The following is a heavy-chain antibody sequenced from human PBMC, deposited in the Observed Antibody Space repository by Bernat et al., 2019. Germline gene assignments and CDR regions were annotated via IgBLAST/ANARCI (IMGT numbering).Heavy chain of an antibody. J-gene: IGHJ6*03. CDR2: ISYDGSNK. CDR3: AKDGQRWSGGYYYYMDV. D-gene: IGHD3-10*02. Sequence: QVQLVESGGGVVQPGRSLRLSCAASGFTFSSYAMHWVRQAPGKGLEWVAVISYDGSNKYYADSVMGRFTISRDNSKNTLYLQINSLRAEDTAVYYCAKDGQRWSGGYYYYMDVWGKGTTVTVSS. V-gene: IGHV3-30*14. CDR1: GFTFSSYA.